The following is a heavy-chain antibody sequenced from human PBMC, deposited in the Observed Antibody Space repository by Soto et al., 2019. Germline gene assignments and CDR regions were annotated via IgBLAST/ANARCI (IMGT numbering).Heavy chain of an antibody. J-gene: IGHJ4*02. CDR2: INSDGSST. Sequence: EVQLVESGGGLVQPGGSLRLSFAASGFTFSSYWMQWVRQAPGKGLVWVSRINSDGSSTSYADSVKGRFTISRENDKNTMYLQMNSLRAETTAVYYCAETSLVVLAATREDYWGQGTLVTVSS. CDR3: AETSLVVLAATREDY. D-gene: IGHD2-15*01. V-gene: IGHV3-74*01. CDR1: GFTFSSYW.